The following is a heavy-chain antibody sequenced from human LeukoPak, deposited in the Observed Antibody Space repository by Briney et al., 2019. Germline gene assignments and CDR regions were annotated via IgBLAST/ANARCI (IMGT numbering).Heavy chain of an antibody. CDR1: GGTFSSYA. Sequence: SVKVSCKASGGTFSSYAISWVRQAPGQGLEWMGGIIPIFGTANYAQKFQGRVTITADESTSTAYMELSSLRSEDTAVYYCARDEDSSGYRGHWGQGTLVTVSS. D-gene: IGHD3-22*01. V-gene: IGHV1-69*13. CDR2: IIPIFGTA. CDR3: ARDEDSSGYRGH. J-gene: IGHJ4*02.